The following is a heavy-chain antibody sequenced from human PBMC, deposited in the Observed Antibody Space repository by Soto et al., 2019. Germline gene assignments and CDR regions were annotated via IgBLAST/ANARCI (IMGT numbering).Heavy chain of an antibody. CDR3: ARATPAGSADF. D-gene: IGHD2-2*01. Sequence: SATLYITCTVSGGSISSGGYYWSWIRQHPGKGLEWIAYISYGGSSYSNPSLKSRVTISADTSKNQFSLRLTSVTAADTAVYFCARATPAGSADFWGQGTLVTVSS. V-gene: IGHV4-31*03. CDR2: ISYGGSS. J-gene: IGHJ4*02. CDR1: GGSISSGGYY.